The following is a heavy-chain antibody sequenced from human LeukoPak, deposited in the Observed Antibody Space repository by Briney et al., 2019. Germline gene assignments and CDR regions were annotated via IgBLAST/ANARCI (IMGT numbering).Heavy chain of an antibody. CDR3: ARDPRGWYRGGFDY. D-gene: IGHD6-19*01. CDR2: IYYSGST. V-gene: IGHV4-59*01. J-gene: IGHJ4*02. Sequence: SETLSLTCTVSGGSISSYYWSWIRQPPGKGLEWIGYIYYSGSTNYNPSLKSRVTISVDTSKNQFSLKLSSVTAADTAVYYCARDPRGWYRGGFDYWGQGTLVTVSS. CDR1: GGSISSYY.